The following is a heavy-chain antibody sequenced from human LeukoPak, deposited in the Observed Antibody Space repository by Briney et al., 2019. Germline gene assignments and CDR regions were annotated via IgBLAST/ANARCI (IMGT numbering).Heavy chain of an antibody. V-gene: IGHV3-23*01. D-gene: IGHD3-22*01. CDR2: ISGSGGST. CDR3: AKGGRWDYYDSSH. CDR1: GFTFSNFA. Sequence: PGGSLRLSCAASGFTFSNFAMTWVRQAPGKGLEWVSGISGSGGSTYYADSVKGRFSISRDNSKNTLYLQMNSLRAEDTAVYYCAKGGRWDYYDSSHWGQGTMDTVSS. J-gene: IGHJ3*01.